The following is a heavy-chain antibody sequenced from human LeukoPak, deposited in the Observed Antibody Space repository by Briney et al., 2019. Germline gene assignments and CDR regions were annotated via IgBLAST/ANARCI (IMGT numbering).Heavy chain of an antibody. J-gene: IGHJ4*02. CDR1: GYTFTSYD. V-gene: IGHV1-8*01. Sequence: ASVKVSCKASGYTFTSYDINWVRQATGQGLEWMGWMNPNSGNTGYAQKFQGRVTMTRNTSISTAYMELSSLRSEDTAVYYGARGTRWLQPASYWGQGTLVTVSS. D-gene: IGHD5-24*01. CDR2: MNPNSGNT. CDR3: ARGTRWLQPASY.